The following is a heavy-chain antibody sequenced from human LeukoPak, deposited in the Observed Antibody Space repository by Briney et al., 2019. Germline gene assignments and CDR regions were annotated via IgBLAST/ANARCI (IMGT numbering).Heavy chain of an antibody. CDR3: ARDWPNYYGSDGHYYRRDGDY. Sequence: ASVKVSCKASGGTFSSYAISWVRQAPGQGLEWMGRIIPIFGTANYAQKFQGRVTITTDESTSTAYMELSSLRSEDTAVYYCARDWPNYYGSDGHYYRRDGDYWGRGTLVSVSS. J-gene: IGHJ4*02. CDR1: GGTFSSYA. CDR2: IIPIFGTA. V-gene: IGHV1-69*05. D-gene: IGHD3-22*01.